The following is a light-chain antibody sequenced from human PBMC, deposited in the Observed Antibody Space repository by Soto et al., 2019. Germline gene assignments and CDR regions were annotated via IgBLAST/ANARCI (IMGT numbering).Light chain of an antibody. CDR1: RGVSSY. J-gene: IGKJ4*01. CDR3: QQRSNWRLT. V-gene: IGKV3-11*01. CDR2: DAS. Sequence: EIVLTQSPATLSLSPGERATLSCRASRGVSSYLAWYQQKPGQAPRLLIYDASNRATGIPARFSGSGSGTDFTLTISSLEPEDFAVYYCQQRSNWRLTFGGGTKVEIK.